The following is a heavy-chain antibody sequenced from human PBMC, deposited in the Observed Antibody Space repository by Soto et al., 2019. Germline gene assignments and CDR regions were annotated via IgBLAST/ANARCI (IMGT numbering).Heavy chain of an antibody. CDR2: IYHSGST. CDR1: GGSISSSNW. V-gene: IGHV4-4*02. CDR3: AADARYYYDSSGYRSYNWFDP. J-gene: IGHJ5*02. D-gene: IGHD3-22*01. Sequence: SETLSLTCAVSGGSISSSNWWSWVRQPPGKGLEWIGEIYHSGSTNYNPSLKSRVTISVDKSKNQFSLKLSSVTAADTAVYYCAADARYYYDSSGYRSYNWFDPWGQGALVTVSS.